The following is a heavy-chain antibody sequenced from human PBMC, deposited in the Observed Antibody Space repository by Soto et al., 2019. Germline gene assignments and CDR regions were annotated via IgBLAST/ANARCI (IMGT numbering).Heavy chain of an antibody. CDR3: AREAGYCSRTSCYRRAFDT. CDR2: INTDGGSS. V-gene: IGHV3-74*03. Sequence: EVQLVESGGDLVQPGGSLRLSCAASGFTLSGHWMHWVRQVPGKGLEWFSGINTDGGSSAYADSVKGRFTISRDNAKNTLYLQMNGLRADDTAVYYCAREAGYCSRTSCYRRAFDTWGQGTTVTVSS. J-gene: IGHJ3*02. CDR1: GFTLSGHW. D-gene: IGHD2-2*01.